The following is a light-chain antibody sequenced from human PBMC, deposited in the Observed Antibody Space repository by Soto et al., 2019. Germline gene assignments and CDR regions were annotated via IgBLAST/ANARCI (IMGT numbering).Light chain of an antibody. CDR2: GAS. V-gene: IGKV3-20*01. J-gene: IGKJ2*01. CDR3: QQYGRSPMFT. Sequence: ESVLMQAPGTLSLYPGERATLSCRASQSVSSNYLAWYQQKPGQAPRLLIYGASRGAAGIPDRFSGSGSGTDFTLTISRLEPEDFAVYFCQQYGRSPMFTFGQGTKVDIK. CDR1: QSVSSNY.